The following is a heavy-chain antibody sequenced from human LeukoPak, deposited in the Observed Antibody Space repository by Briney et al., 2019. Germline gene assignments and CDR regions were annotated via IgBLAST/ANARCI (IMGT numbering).Heavy chain of an antibody. D-gene: IGHD3-3*01. CDR3: ARSSRTIFGVVIIPFDY. J-gene: IGHJ4*02. CDR1: GGSFSGYY. CDR2: INHSGST. V-gene: IGHV4-34*01. Sequence: KPSETLSLTCAVYGGSFSGYYWSWSRQPPGMGLEWIGEINHSGSTNYNPSLKSRVTISVDTSKNQFSLKLSSVTAAGTAVYYCARSSRTIFGVVIIPFDYWGQGTLLTVSS.